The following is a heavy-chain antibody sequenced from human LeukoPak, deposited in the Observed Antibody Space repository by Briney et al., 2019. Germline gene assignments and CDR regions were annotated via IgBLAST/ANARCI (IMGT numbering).Heavy chain of an antibody. CDR2: LSESGGTA. CDR1: GFTFSSCG. D-gene: IGHD6-6*01. Sequence: GGSLRLSCAASGFTFSSCGMSWVRQAPGKGLEWVSTLSESGGTAYYADSVKGRFTISRDNSKNTLYLQMNSLRAEDTALYYCVKASSSSPQYNWFDAWGQGTLVTVSS. J-gene: IGHJ5*02. V-gene: IGHV3-23*01. CDR3: VKASSSSPQYNWFDA.